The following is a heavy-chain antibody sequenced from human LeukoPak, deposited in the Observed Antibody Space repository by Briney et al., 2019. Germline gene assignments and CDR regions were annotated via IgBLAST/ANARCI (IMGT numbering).Heavy chain of an antibody. CDR1: GCSIISYA. CDR2: SIPIFGTA. D-gene: IGHD6-19*01. J-gene: IGHJ4*02. Sequence: SAKGSCKASGCSIISYAIGGVRQAPGQWLEWMGGSIPIFGTANYAQKFQGRVTITADESTSTAYMELSSLRSEDTAVYYCARGSSGWVPPGYWGQGTLVTVSS. CDR3: ARGSSGWVPPGY. V-gene: IGHV1-69*13.